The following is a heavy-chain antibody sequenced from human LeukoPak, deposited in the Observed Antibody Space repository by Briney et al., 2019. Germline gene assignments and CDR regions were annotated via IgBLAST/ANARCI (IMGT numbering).Heavy chain of an antibody. Sequence: GGSLRLSCIASGFTFSNYGMSWVRQAPGKGLEWVSIISGSGDRTLHADSVKGRFTVSRDNSKNTVYLRMNSLRAEGTAVYYCAKDRRYDSGLGAFDVWGQGTMVTV. V-gene: IGHV3-23*01. CDR3: AKDRRYDSGLGAFDV. D-gene: IGHD6-25*01. CDR2: ISGSGDRT. J-gene: IGHJ3*01. CDR1: GFTFSNYG.